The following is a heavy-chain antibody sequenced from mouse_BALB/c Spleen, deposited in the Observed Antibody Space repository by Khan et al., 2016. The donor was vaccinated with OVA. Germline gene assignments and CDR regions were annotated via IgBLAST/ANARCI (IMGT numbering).Heavy chain of an antibody. CDR3: ARDQYGNYFYAMDY. V-gene: IGHV1-69*02. CDR2: IDPSDSET. D-gene: IGHD2-10*02. Sequence: VQLQQSGAELVKPGAPVKLSCKASGYIFTSYWMNWVKQRPGRGLEWIGRIDPSDSETHYNQKFKDKATLTVDKSSSTAYIQLSSLTSEDSAVYYCARDQYGNYFYAMDYWGQGTSVTVSS. CDR1: GYIFTSYW. J-gene: IGHJ4*01.